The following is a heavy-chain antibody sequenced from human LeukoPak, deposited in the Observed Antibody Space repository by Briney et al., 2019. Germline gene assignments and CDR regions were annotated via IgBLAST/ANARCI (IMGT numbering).Heavy chain of an antibody. CDR3: AREESEYCSGGSCYASDY. D-gene: IGHD2-15*01. CDR1: GGTFSIYA. V-gene: IGHV1-69*13. Sequence: SVKVSFTASGGTFSIYAISWVRQAPGQGLEWMGGIIPIFGTANYAQKFQGRVTITADESTSTAYMELSSLRSEDTAVYYCAREESEYCSGGSCYASDYWGQGTLVTVSS. J-gene: IGHJ4*02. CDR2: IIPIFGTA.